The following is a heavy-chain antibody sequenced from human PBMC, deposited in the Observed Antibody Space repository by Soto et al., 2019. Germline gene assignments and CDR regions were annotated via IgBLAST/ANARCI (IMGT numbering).Heavy chain of an antibody. CDR1: GGTFSSYT. CDR2: IIPILGIA. CDR3: ARDRGAVVPAAIRGDNWFDP. D-gene: IGHD2-2*01. Sequence: QVQLVQSGAEVKKPGSSVKVSCKASGGTFSSYTISWVRQAPGQGLEWMGRIIPILGIANYAQKFQGRVTSTADKSTSTAYMELGSLRSEDTAVYYCARDRGAVVPAAIRGDNWFDPWGQGTLVTVSS. J-gene: IGHJ5*02. V-gene: IGHV1-69*08.